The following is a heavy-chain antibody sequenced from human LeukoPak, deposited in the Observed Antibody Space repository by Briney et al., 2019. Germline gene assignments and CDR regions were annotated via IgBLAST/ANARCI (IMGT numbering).Heavy chain of an antibody. J-gene: IGHJ4*02. CDR1: GYSISSAYY. CDR2: IYHSGST. CDR3: ARDWIDYSFDY. D-gene: IGHD4-11*01. V-gene: IGHV4-38-2*02. Sequence: SETLSLTCAVSGYSISSAYYWGWIRQPPGKGLEWIGNIYHSGSTHYNPSLRSRVTISLDTSKNQFSLNLTSVTAADTAVYYCARDWIDYSFDYWGQGTLVTVSS.